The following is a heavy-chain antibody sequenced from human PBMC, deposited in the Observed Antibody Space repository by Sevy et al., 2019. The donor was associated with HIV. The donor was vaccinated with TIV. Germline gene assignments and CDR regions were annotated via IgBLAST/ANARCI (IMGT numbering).Heavy chain of an antibody. J-gene: IGHJ4*02. CDR2: IFPDDSET. V-gene: IGHV5-51*01. CDR1: GYSFISHW. CDR3: ATSRSGYFDSSGYSIY. Sequence: GESLKISCMGSGYSFISHWIGWVRHMPGKGLEWMGIIFPDDSETRYSPSFQGQVTYSADKSINTAYLQWGSLKASDTAMYYCATSRSGYFDSSGYSIYWGQGTLVTVSS. D-gene: IGHD3-22*01.